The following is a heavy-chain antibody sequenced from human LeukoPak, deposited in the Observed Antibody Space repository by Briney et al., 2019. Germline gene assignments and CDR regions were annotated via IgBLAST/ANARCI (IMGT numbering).Heavy chain of an antibody. V-gene: IGHV1-69*16. CDR3: ASSLDSSGEVFPPNWFDP. CDR2: IIPILGRT. J-gene: IGHJ5*02. CDR1: GGTLRRHT. D-gene: IGHD3-10*01. Sequence: SVKVSCKASGGTLRRHTITWVRLAPGQGLEWMGGIIPILGRTNYGQRFQGRVTITTDESTSTAYMELSSLTSDDTAVYYCASSLDSSGEVFPPNWFDPWGQGTLVTVTS.